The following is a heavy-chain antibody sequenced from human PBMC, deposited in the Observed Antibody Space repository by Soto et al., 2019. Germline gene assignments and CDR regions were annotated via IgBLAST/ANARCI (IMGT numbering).Heavy chain of an antibody. CDR3: ARLWYDILTGYYHYFDY. V-gene: IGHV5-51*01. CDR1: GYSFTSYW. CDR2: IYPGDSDT. Sequence: GESLKISCKGSGYSFTSYWIGWVRQMPGKGLEWMGIIYPGDSDTRYSPSFQGQVTISADKSISTAYLQWSSLKASDTAMYYCARLWYDILTGYYHYFDYWGQGTLVTVSS. J-gene: IGHJ4*02. D-gene: IGHD3-9*01.